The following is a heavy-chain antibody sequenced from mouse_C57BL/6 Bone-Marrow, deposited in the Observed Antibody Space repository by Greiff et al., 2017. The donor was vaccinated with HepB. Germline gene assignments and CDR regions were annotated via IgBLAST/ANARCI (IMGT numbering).Heavy chain of an antibody. CDR3: ARHQGYYGSREGYFDV. V-gene: IGHV5-2*01. J-gene: IGHJ1*03. D-gene: IGHD1-1*01. CDR1: EYEFPSHD. Sequence: EVKLMESGGGLVQPGESLKLSCESNEYEFPSHDMSWVRKTPEKRLELVAAINSDGGSTYYPDTMERRFIISRDNTKKTLYLQMSSLRSEDTALYYCARHQGYYGSREGYFDVWGTGTTVTVSS. CDR2: INSDGGST.